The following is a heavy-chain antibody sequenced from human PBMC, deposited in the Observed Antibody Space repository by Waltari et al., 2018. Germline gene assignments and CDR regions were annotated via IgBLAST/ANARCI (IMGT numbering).Heavy chain of an antibody. D-gene: IGHD2-2*01. V-gene: IGHV1-69*04. CDR1: GGTFSSYA. CDR2: IIPILGIA. CDR3: ARSGYCSSTSCSGYYYYYMDV. J-gene: IGHJ6*03. Sequence: QVQLVQSGAEVKKPGSSVKVSCKASGGTFSSYAISWVRQAPGQGLEWMGGIIPILGIANYAQKFQGRVTITADESTSTAYMELSSLRSEDTAVYYCARSGYCSSTSCSGYYYYYMDVWGKGTTVTVSS.